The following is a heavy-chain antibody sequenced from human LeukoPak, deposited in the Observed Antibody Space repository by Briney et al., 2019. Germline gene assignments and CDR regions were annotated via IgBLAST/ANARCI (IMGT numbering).Heavy chain of an antibody. V-gene: IGHV3-33*01. Sequence: GGSLRLSCAASGFSFSSYGIHWVRQAPGKGLGWVAGVRFDGSDKYHEDYVKGRFTISRDNSKDTVNLQMNSLRAEDTAVYYCARDLYDYYLDYWGQGTVVTVSS. J-gene: IGHJ4*02. CDR2: VRFDGSDK. D-gene: IGHD3-3*01. CDR1: GFSFSSYG. CDR3: ARDLYDYYLDY.